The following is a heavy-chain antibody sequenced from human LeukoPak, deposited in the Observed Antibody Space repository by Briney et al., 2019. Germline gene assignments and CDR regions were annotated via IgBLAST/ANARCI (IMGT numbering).Heavy chain of an antibody. CDR1: GFNFSSYW. V-gene: IGHV3-7*01. Sequence: PGGSLRLSCAASGFNFSSYWMSWVRQAPGKGLEWVANIKQDGSEKYYVDSVKGRFTISRDNAKNSLYLQMNSLRAEDTAVYYCARERDGSSGYSDYWGQGTLVTVSS. CDR2: IKQDGSEK. J-gene: IGHJ4*02. CDR3: ARERDGSSGYSDY. D-gene: IGHD6-19*01.